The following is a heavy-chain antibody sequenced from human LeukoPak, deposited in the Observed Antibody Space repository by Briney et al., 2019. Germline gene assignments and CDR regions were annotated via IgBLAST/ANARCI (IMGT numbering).Heavy chain of an antibody. CDR3: ARITLGGYFDY. D-gene: IGHD3-16*01. CDR2: IFSNDEK. Sequence: SGPTLVKPTETLTLTCTVSGFSLSNARVGVSWIRQPPGKALEWLAYIFSNDEKSYSTSLKSRLTISKDTSTSQVVLTMTNMDPVDTATYYCARITLGGYFDYWGQGTLVTVSS. J-gene: IGHJ4*02. V-gene: IGHV2-26*01. CDR1: GFSLSNARVG.